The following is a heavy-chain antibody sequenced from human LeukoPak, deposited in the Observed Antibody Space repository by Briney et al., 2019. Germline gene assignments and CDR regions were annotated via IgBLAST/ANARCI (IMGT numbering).Heavy chain of an antibody. CDR3: TTDPSGSDSFDY. J-gene: IGHJ4*02. V-gene: IGHV3-73*01. Sequence: GGSLKLSCAASGFTFSGSAMHWVRQASGKGLEWVGRIRSEANSYATAYAASVKGRFTISRDDSKNTAYLQMNSLKAEDTAVYYCTTDPSGSDSFDYWGQGTLVTVSS. D-gene: IGHD1-26*01. CDR1: GFTFSGSA. CDR2: IRSEANSYAT.